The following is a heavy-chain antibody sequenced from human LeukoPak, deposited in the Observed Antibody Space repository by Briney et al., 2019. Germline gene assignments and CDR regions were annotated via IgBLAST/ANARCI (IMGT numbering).Heavy chain of an antibody. V-gene: IGHV3-48*03. Sequence: GGSLRLSCAASGFTFSSDEMNWVRQAPGKGLEWVSHISSSGSTIYYTDSVKGRFTISRDNSKNSLYLQMNSLRAEDTAIYYCARTLARIGYWGQGTLVTVSS. CDR1: GFTFSSDE. CDR3: ARTLARIGY. J-gene: IGHJ4*02. CDR2: ISSSGSTI. D-gene: IGHD1-14*01.